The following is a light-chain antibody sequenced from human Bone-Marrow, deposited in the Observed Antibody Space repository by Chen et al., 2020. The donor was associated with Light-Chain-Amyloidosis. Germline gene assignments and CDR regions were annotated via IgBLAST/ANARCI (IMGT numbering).Light chain of an antibody. CDR2: YKSDSDK. CDR1: SGINVGTYR. V-gene: IGLV5-45*03. Sequence: QAVLPQPSSLSASPGASASLTCTLRSGINVGTYRIYWYQQKPGSPPQYLLRYKSDSDKQQGSGVPIRFSGSKDASANAGILLISGLQSEDEADYYCMIWHSSAWVFGVGTKLTVL. CDR3: MIWHSSAWV. J-gene: IGLJ3*02.